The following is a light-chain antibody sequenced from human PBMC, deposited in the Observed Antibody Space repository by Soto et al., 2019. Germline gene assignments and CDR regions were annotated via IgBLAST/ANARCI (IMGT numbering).Light chain of an antibody. CDR3: AAWDDSLNGYV. CDR2: GVS. J-gene: IGLJ1*01. Sequence: QSVLTQPASVSGSPGQSITISCTGTINDFVVYNYVSWYQQLPGKAPKLMIYGVSNRPSGVSNRFSGSKSGNTASLAISGLQSDDEADYYCAAWDDSLNGYVFATGTKVTVL. CDR1: INDFVVYNY. V-gene: IGLV2-14*01.